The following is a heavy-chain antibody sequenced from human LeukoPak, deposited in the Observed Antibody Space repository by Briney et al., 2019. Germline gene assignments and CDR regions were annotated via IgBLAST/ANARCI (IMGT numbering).Heavy chain of an antibody. Sequence: PGGSLRLSCAASGFTFSSYSMNWVRQAPGKGLEWVSSISSSSSYIYYADSVKGRFTISRDNAKNSLYLQMSSLRAEDTAVYYCARRILTGYLATSDYWGQGTLVTVSS. CDR3: ARRILTGYLATSDY. CDR2: ISSSSSYI. D-gene: IGHD3-9*01. J-gene: IGHJ4*02. V-gene: IGHV3-21*01. CDR1: GFTFSSYS.